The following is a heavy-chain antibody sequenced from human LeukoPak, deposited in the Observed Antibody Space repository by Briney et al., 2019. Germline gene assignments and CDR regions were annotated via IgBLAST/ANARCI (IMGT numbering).Heavy chain of an antibody. V-gene: IGHV3-53*05. CDR3: AKTGYGDYVSIDWFDP. D-gene: IGHD4-17*01. CDR1: GFTVSSNY. J-gene: IGHJ5*02. Sequence: HAGGSLRLSCAASGFTVSSNYMSWVRQAPGKGLEWVSVIYSGGSTYYADSVKGRFTISRDNSKNTLYLQMNSLRAEDTAVYYCAKTGYGDYVSIDWFDPWGQGTLVTVSS. CDR2: IYSGGST.